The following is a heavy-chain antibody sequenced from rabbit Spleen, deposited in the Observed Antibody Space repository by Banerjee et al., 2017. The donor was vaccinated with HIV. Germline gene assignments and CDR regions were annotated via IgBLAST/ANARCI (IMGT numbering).Heavy chain of an antibody. J-gene: IGHJ4*01. CDR3: ARDRPGSDNFDL. CDR2: IDIGSSGSS. V-gene: IGHV1S45*01. D-gene: IGHD3-1*01. CDR1: GFDFSRSDW. Sequence: QEQLVESGGDLVKPGASLTLTCTASGFDFSRSDWICWVRQAPGKGLEWIACIDIGSSGSSYYASWGKGRFTISKTSSTTVTLQMPRLPAADTASYFCARDRPGSDNFDLWGPGTLVTVS.